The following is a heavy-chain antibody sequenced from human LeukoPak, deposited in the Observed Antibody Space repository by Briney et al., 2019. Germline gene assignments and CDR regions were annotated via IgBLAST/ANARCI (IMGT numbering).Heavy chain of an antibody. J-gene: IGHJ4*02. Sequence: SETLSLTCVVSGGSISSRNWWSWVRQPPGKGLEWIGEIYQSGTTNYNPSLKSRVTISVDKSKNQFSLKLSSVTAADTAVYYCARVTTITTGDKFDYWGQGTLVTVSS. V-gene: IGHV4-4*02. CDR3: ARVTTITTGDKFDY. CDR2: IYQSGTT. CDR1: GGSISSRNW. D-gene: IGHD4-11*01.